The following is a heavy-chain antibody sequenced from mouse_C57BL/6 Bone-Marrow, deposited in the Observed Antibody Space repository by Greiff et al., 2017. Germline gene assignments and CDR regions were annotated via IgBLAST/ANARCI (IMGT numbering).Heavy chain of an antibody. CDR2: IDPENGDT. J-gene: IGHJ4*01. D-gene: IGHD3-2*02. CDR3: TSRQLNYYAMDY. V-gene: IGHV14-4*01. CDR1: GFNIKDDY. Sequence: VQLQQSGAELVRPGASVKLSCTASGFNIKDDYMHWVKQRPEQGLEWIGWIDPENGDTEYASKFQGKATITADPSSNTAYLQLSSLTSEDTAVYYCTSRQLNYYAMDYWGQGTSVTVSS.